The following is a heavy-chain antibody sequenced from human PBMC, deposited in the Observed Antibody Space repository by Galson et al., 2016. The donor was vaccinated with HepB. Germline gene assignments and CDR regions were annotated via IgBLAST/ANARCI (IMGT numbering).Heavy chain of an antibody. D-gene: IGHD2/OR15-2a*01. CDR3: VRQNSRGLVWRNYLDY. J-gene: IGHJ4*02. CDR2: ISNRATT. CDR1: GVSFSDFY. V-gene: IGHV4-59*08. Sequence: SETLSLTCSVSGVSFSDFYWNWIRQRPGEGLEWIGYISNRATTIYNPSLRSRVTISLDTSKSQFFLRMSSVTAADTAIYYCVRQNSRGLVWRNYLDYWGQGSLVTVSS.